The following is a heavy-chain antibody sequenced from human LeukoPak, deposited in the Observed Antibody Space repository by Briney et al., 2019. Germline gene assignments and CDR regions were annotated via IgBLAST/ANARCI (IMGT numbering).Heavy chain of an antibody. D-gene: IGHD1-1*01. J-gene: IGHJ4*02. Sequence: GGSLRLSCAASGFTFSNAWMSWVRQAPGKGLEWVGRIKSKTDGGTTDYAAPVKGRFTISRDDSKNTLYLQMNSLKTEDTAVYYCATLRKSLWIPEFDFWGQGTLVTVSS. CDR3: ATLRKSLWIPEFDF. CDR1: GFTFSNAW. CDR2: IKSKTDGGTT. V-gene: IGHV3-15*01.